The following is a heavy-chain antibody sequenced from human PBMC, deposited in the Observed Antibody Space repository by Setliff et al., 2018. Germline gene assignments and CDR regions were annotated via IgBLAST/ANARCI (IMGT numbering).Heavy chain of an antibody. CDR3: ASSQFYINFGS. J-gene: IGHJ4*02. V-gene: IGHV4-61*09. CDR1: GGSINSGPYY. Sequence: LSLTCTVTGGSINSGPYYWTWIRQSAGKGLEWLGQIYSKGSMNYNPSLESRVTISADSSKSQFFLRLTSVTAADTAVYYCASSQFYINFGSWGQGTLVTVSS. D-gene: IGHD1-1*01. CDR2: IYSKGSM.